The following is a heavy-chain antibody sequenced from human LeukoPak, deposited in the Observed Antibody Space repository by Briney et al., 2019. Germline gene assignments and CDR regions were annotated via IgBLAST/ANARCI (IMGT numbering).Heavy chain of an antibody. J-gene: IGHJ4*02. CDR1: GFTFSSYE. Sequence: GGSLRLSCAASGFTFSSYEMNWVRQAPGKGLEWVSYISSSGSTIYYADSVKGRFTISRDNAKNSLYLQMNSLRAEDTAVYYCASSSFRHLNYYGSGSYNGYWGQGTLVTVSS. CDR3: ASSSFRHLNYYGSGSYNGY. D-gene: IGHD3-10*01. CDR2: ISSSGSTI. V-gene: IGHV3-48*03.